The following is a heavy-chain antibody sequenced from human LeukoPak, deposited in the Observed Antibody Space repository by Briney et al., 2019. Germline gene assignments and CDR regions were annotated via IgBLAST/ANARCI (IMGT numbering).Heavy chain of an antibody. CDR1: GGSISSGSYY. CDR2: IYTSGST. CDR3: ARDRFYDSSGYNDY. V-gene: IGHV4-61*02. D-gene: IGHD3-22*01. Sequence: SQTLSLTCTVSGGSISSGSYYWSWIRQPAGKGLEWIGRIYTSGSTNYNPSLKSRVTISVDTSKNQFSLKLSSVTAADTAVYYCARDRFYDSSGYNDYWGQGTLVTVSS. J-gene: IGHJ4*02.